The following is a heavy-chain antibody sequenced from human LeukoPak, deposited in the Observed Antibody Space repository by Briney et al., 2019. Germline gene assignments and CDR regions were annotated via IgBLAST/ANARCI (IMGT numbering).Heavy chain of an antibody. V-gene: IGHV4-39*07. CDR2: IYHSGST. CDR1: GGSISSSSYY. D-gene: IGHD3-22*01. Sequence: SETLSLTCTVSGGSISSSSYYRGWIRQPPGKGLEWIGSIYHSGSTYYNPSLKSRVTISVDTSKNQFSLKLRSVTAADTAVYYCARVVQSTDSSGFYLPEYFQHWGQGTLVTVSS. J-gene: IGHJ1*01. CDR3: ARVVQSTDSSGFYLPEYFQH.